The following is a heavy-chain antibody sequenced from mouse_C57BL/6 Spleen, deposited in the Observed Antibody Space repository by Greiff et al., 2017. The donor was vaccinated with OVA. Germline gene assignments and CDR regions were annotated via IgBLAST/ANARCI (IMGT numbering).Heavy chain of an antibody. J-gene: IGHJ4*01. Sequence: QVQLQQSGAELVRPGTSVKVSCKASGYAFNNYLIEWVKQRPGQGLEWIGVIHPGSGGTNYNEKFKGKATLTADKSSSTAYMHLSSLTSEDSAVYFCARKRAYYSNYYAMDYWGQGTSVTVSS. CDR3: ARKRAYYSNYYAMDY. V-gene: IGHV1-54*01. CDR2: IHPGSGGT. D-gene: IGHD2-5*01. CDR1: GYAFNNYL.